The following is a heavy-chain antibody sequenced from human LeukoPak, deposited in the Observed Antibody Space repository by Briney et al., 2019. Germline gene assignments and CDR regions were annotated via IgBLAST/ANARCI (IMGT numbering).Heavy chain of an antibody. CDR2: ISGSGGST. CDR3: AKDTAFGVVITAFDY. CDR1: GFTFNSYA. D-gene: IGHD3-3*01. Sequence: GGSLRLSCAASGFTFNSYAMSWVRQAPGKGLEWVSAISGSGGSTYYADSVKGRFTISRDNSKNTLYLQMNSLRAEDTAVYYCAKDTAFGVVITAFDYWGQGTLVTVSS. V-gene: IGHV3-23*01. J-gene: IGHJ4*02.